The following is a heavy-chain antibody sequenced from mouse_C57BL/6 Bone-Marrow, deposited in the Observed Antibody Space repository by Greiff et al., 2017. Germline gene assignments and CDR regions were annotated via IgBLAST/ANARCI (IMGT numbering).Heavy chain of an antibody. CDR1: GFTFSSYG. CDR3: ARLRGNYVEAMDY. Sequence: EVQWVESGGDLVKPGGSLKLSCAASGFTFSSYGMSWVRQTPDKRLEWVATISSGGSYTYYPDSVKGRFTISRDNAKNTLYLQMSSLKSEDTAMYYCARLRGNYVEAMDYWGQGTSVTVSS. J-gene: IGHJ4*01. D-gene: IGHD2-1*01. V-gene: IGHV5-6*01. CDR2: ISSGGSYT.